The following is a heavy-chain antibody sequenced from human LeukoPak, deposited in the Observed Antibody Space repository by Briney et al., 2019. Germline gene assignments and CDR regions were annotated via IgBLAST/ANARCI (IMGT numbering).Heavy chain of an antibody. CDR3: ARRKCISSSWYRPEYYFDY. CDR2: INHSGST. V-gene: IGHV4-34*01. J-gene: IGHJ4*02. Sequence: SETLSLTCAVYGGSFSGYYWSWIRQPPGEGLEWIGEINHSGSTNYNPSLKSRVTISVDTSKNQFSLKLSSVTAADTAVYYCARRKCISSSWYRPEYYFDYWGQGTLVTVSS. CDR1: GGSFSGYY. D-gene: IGHD6-13*01.